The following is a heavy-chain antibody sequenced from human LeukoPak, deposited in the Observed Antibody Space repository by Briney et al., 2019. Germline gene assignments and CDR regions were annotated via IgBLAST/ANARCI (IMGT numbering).Heavy chain of an antibody. J-gene: IGHJ3*02. Sequence: SVKVSCKASGGTFSSYTISWVRQAPGQGLEWMGRIIPILGIANYAQKFQGRVTITAGKSTSTAYMELSSLRSEDTAVYCCARDYYDSSGYIPNGAFDIWGQGTMVTVSS. D-gene: IGHD3-22*01. CDR2: IIPILGIA. CDR3: ARDYYDSSGYIPNGAFDI. V-gene: IGHV1-69*04. CDR1: GGTFSSYT.